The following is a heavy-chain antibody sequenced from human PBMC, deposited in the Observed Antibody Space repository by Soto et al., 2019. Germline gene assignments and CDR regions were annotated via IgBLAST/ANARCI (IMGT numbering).Heavy chain of an antibody. V-gene: IGHV1-18*04. CDR2: ISAYSGVT. Sequence: ASVKVSCTASGYAFSSYGITWVRHAPGQGLEWMAWISAYSGVTYYAQNLQGRVTLTTDTSTSTDYMEMMSLRTDDTAVYYCARITMRYRGWYDYNWFDPRSQGTL. CDR1: GYAFSSYG. J-gene: IGHJ5*02. D-gene: IGHD3-22*01. CDR3: ARITMRYRGWYDYNWFDP.